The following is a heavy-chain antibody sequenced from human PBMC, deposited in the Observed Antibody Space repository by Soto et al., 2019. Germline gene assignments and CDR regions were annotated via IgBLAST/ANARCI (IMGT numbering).Heavy chain of an antibody. V-gene: IGHV4-4*02. J-gene: IGHJ3*02. D-gene: IGHD3-10*01. CDR2: IYHSGST. CDR3: ARGVYTWFGELDAFDI. Sequence: QVQLQESGPGLVKPSGTLSLTCAVSGGSISSSNWWSWVRQPPGKGLDWIGEIYHSGSTNYNPSLKCRVTITVDKSKNQFSLKLSSVTAADTAVYYCARGVYTWFGELDAFDIWGQGTMVTVSS. CDR1: GGSISSSNW.